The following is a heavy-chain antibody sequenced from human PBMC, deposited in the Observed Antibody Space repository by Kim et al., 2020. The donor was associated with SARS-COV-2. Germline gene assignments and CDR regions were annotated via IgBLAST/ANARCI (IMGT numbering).Heavy chain of an antibody. CDR3: ARGAYYGSGSYRLNWFDP. CDR1: GGSISSGGYS. Sequence: SETLSLTCAVSGGSISSGGYSWSWIRQPPGKGLEWIGYIYHSGSTYYNPSLKSRVTISVDRSKNQFSLKLSSVTAADTAVYYCARGAYYGSGSYRLNWFDPWGQGTLVTVSS. CDR2: IYHSGST. J-gene: IGHJ5*02. V-gene: IGHV4-30-2*01. D-gene: IGHD3-10*01.